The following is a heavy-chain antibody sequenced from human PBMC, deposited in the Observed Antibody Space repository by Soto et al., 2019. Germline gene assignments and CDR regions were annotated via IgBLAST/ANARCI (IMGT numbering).Heavy chain of an antibody. CDR2: IYYSGST. CDR3: SRGSHYYCSGMYV. J-gene: IGHJ6*02. CDR1: GGSISSYY. V-gene: IGHV4-59*08. Sequence: PSETLSLTCTVSGGSISSYYWSWIRQPPGKGLEWIGYIYYSGSTNYNPSLKSRVTISVDTSKNQFSLRLSSVTAADTAVYYCSRGSHYYCSGMYVWGQGTTVTVSS.